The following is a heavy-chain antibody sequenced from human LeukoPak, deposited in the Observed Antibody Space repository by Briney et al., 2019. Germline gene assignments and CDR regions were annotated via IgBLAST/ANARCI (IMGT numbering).Heavy chain of an antibody. CDR3: ARRRGYSGYDYTDYYYGMDV. CDR2: ISAYNGNT. D-gene: IGHD5-12*01. Sequence: EASVKVSCKASGYTFTSYGISWVRQAPGQGLEWMGWISAYNGNTNYAQKLQGRVTMTTDTSTSTAYMELRSLRSDDTAVYYCARRRGYSGYDYTDYYYGMDVWGQGTTVTVSS. V-gene: IGHV1-18*01. CDR1: GYTFTSYG. J-gene: IGHJ6*02.